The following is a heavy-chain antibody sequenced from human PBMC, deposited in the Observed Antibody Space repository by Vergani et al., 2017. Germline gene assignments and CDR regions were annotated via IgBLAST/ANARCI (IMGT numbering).Heavy chain of an antibody. CDR1: GFTFSSYA. J-gene: IGHJ3*02. V-gene: IGHV3-23*01. Sequence: EVQLLESGGGLVQPGGSLRLSCAASGFTFSSYAMSWVRQAPGKGLEWVSAISGSGGSTYYADSVKGRFTISRDNSKNTLYLQMNSLRAEDTAVYYCAKDLVVVPAATDAFDIWGQGTMVTVSS. D-gene: IGHD2-2*01. CDR3: AKDLVVVPAATDAFDI. CDR2: ISGSGGST.